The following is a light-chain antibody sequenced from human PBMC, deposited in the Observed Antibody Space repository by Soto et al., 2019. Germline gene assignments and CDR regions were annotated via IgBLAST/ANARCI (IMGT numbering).Light chain of an antibody. CDR2: EDN. CDR1: SGSIASNY. CDR3: QSYDSSTVV. V-gene: IGLV6-57*04. J-gene: IGLJ2*01. Sequence: NFILTQPHSVSESPGKTVTISCTRSSGSIASNYVQWYQQRPGSAPTTVIYEDNQRPSGVPDRFSGSTDGSSNSASLTISGLQTEDEADYYCQSYDSSTVVFGGGTKLTVL.